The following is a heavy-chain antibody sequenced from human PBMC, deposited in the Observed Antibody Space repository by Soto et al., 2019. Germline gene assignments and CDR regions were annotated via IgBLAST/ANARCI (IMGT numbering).Heavy chain of an antibody. J-gene: IGHJ6*02. D-gene: IGHD6-19*01. CDR1: GGSFSGHY. CDR2: INHSGST. Sequence: PSETLSLTCAVYGGSFSGHYWSWIRQPPGKGLEWIGEINHSGSTNYNPSLKSRVTISVDTSRNQFSLKLSSVTAADTAVYYCARVGQWLARNFGYYYGMDVWGQGTTVTVSS. CDR3: ARVGQWLARNFGYYYGMDV. V-gene: IGHV4-34*01.